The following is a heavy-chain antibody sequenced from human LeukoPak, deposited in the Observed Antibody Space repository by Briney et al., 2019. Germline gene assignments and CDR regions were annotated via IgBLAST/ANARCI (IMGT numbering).Heavy chain of an antibody. J-gene: IGHJ4*02. V-gene: IGHV3-21*01. Sequence: PGGSLRLSCAASAFTFTSYSMNWVRQAPGKGLEWVSSISSSSSYIYYADSVKGRFTISRDNAKNSLYLQMNSLRAEDTAVYYCAREAGGIGYYFDYWGQGTLVTVSS. CDR2: ISSSSSYI. D-gene: IGHD1-14*01. CDR1: AFTFTSYS. CDR3: AREAGGIGYYFDY.